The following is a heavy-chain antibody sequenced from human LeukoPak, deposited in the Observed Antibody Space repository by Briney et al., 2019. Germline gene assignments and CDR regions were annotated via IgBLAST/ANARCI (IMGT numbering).Heavy chain of an antibody. Sequence: PGGSLRLSCAASGFTFRTYAMSWVRQAPGKGLEWVSAISGSGGSTYYADSVKGRFTISRDNSKNTLYLQMNSLRAEDTAVYYCAKDRVGGYLFDYWGQGTLVTVSS. CDR3: AKDRVGGYLFDY. V-gene: IGHV3-23*01. CDR2: ISGSGGST. CDR1: GFTFRTYA. J-gene: IGHJ4*02. D-gene: IGHD2-15*01.